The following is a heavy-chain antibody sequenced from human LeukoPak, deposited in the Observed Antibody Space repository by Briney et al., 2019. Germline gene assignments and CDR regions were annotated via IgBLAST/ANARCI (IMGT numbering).Heavy chain of an antibody. Sequence: NPSETLSLTCGVNGGSFSGYYWSWIRQPPGKGLDWIGEINHSGSTNYNPSLKSRVTISVDTSKNQFSLKLSSVTAADTAVYYCARQYSSGWYKGYFQYWGQGTLVTVSS. D-gene: IGHD6-19*01. J-gene: IGHJ1*01. V-gene: IGHV4-34*01. CDR2: INHSGST. CDR1: GGSFSGYY. CDR3: ARQYSSGWYKGYFQY.